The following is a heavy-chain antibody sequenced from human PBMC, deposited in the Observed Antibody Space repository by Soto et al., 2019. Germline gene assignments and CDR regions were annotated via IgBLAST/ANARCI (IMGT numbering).Heavy chain of an antibody. D-gene: IGHD4-17*01. J-gene: IGHJ6*02. CDR2: TYHSGST. V-gene: IGHV4-30-2*01. CDR1: GVFIRSGGYS. CDR3: ARANNGEYGCGMDV. Sequence: TFSLTCAVSGVFIRSGGYSWILIRQPPGKGLEWIGYTYHSGSTYYNPSLKSRVTISVDRSKNQFSLKLSSVTAADTAVYYCARANNGEYGCGMDVWGQGTTGTVSS.